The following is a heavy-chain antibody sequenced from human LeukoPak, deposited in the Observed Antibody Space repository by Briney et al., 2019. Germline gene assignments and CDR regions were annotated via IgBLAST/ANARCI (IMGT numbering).Heavy chain of an antibody. CDR1: GLSVSSNF. Sequence: HTGGSLRLSCAATGLSVSSNFMSWVRQAPGKGLEWVSVIYSGGRTYYADSVKGRFTISRDNSKNRLHLQMNSLRVADTAVYYCASRTVGDYPYFDHWGQGTLVIVSS. J-gene: IGHJ4*02. CDR3: ASRTVGDYPYFDH. D-gene: IGHD4-17*01. V-gene: IGHV3-66*01. CDR2: IYSGGRT.